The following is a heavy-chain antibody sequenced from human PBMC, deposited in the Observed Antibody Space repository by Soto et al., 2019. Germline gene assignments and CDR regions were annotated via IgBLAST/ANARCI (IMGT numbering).Heavy chain of an antibody. CDR1: GYTFITYG. J-gene: IGHJ4*02. CDR3: AREGRLGYCSGGSCYGPDY. V-gene: IGHV1-18*01. CDR2: ISAYNGNT. Sequence: QVQLVQSGAEVKNPGASVKVSCKASGYTFITYGISWVRQAPGQGLEWMGWISAYNGNTNYAQELQGRVTMTTETSTSTAYMELRSLRSDDTAVYYCAREGRLGYCSGGSCYGPDYWGQGTLVTVSS. D-gene: IGHD2-15*01.